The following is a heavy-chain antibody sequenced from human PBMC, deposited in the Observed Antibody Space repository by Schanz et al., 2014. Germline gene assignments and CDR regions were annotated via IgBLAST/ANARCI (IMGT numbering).Heavy chain of an antibody. D-gene: IGHD6-13*01. J-gene: IGHJ4*02. CDR1: GGTFSSYT. CDR3: ARDSGSSSWYPSDY. Sequence: QVQLVQSEAEVKKPGSSVKVSCKASGGTFSSYTISWVRQAPGQGLEWMGRIIPILGIANYAQNFQGRVTITADKSTSTAYMELSSLKSEDTALYYCARDSGSSSWYPSDYWGQGTLVTVSS. CDR2: IIPILGIA. V-gene: IGHV1-69*08.